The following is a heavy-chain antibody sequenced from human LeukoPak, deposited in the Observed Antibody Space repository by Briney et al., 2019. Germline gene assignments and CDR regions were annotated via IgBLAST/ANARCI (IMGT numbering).Heavy chain of an antibody. CDR1: GGSFSGYY. CDR3: ARGWSTGGYSYWTRIAFDT. V-gene: IGHV4-34*01. J-gene: IGHJ3*02. CDR2: INHSGST. D-gene: IGHD5-18*01. Sequence: SETLSLTCAVYGGSFSGYYWSWIRQPPGKGLEWIGEINHSGSTNYNPSLKSRVTISVDTSKNQFSLKLSSVTAADTAVYYCARGWSTGGYSYWTRIAFDTWGQGTMVTVSS.